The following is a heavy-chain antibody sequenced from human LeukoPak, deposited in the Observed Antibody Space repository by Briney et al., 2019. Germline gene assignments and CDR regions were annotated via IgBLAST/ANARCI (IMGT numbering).Heavy chain of an antibody. Sequence: PGRSLRLSCAASGFTFSSYGMHWVRQAPGKGLEWVSAIGGGGTSTSYADSVKGRFTISRDNSKNTLYRQMNSLTAEDTAVYYCAASGGWYYWGQGTLVTVSS. V-gene: IGHV3-23*01. D-gene: IGHD6-19*01. CDR3: AASGGWYY. J-gene: IGHJ4*02. CDR2: IGGGGTST. CDR1: GFTFSSYG.